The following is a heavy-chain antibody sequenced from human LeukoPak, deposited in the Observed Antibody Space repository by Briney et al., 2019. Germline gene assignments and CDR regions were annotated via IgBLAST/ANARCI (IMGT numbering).Heavy chain of an antibody. Sequence: PSEPLSLPCTVSGGSLSSSSYYWGSIRRPPGKGLEWIGSIYYSGSTYYNPSLKSRVTISVDTSKNQFSLKLSSVTAADTAVYYCARGRMRWFDPWGQGTLVTVSS. D-gene: IGHD1-14*01. CDR3: ARGRMRWFDP. CDR1: GGSLSSSSYY. V-gene: IGHV4-39*01. J-gene: IGHJ5*02. CDR2: IYYSGST.